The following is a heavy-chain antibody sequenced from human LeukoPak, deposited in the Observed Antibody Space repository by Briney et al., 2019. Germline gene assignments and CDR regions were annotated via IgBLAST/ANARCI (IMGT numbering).Heavy chain of an antibody. J-gene: IGHJ4*02. CDR3: ARGRSIVGATRLYYFDY. CDR2: INSDGSTT. Sequence: GGSLRLSCAASGFTFSSYWMHWVRQAPGKGLVWVSRINSDGSTTSSADSVKGRVTISRDNAENTLYLQMNSLRAEDTAVYYCARGRSIVGATRLYYFDYWGQGTLVTVSS. D-gene: IGHD1-26*01. V-gene: IGHV3-74*01. CDR1: GFTFSSYW.